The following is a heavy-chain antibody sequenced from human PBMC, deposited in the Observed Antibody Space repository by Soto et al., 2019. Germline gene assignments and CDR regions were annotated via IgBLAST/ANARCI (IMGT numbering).Heavy chain of an antibody. D-gene: IGHD3-3*01. J-gene: IGHJ4*02. CDR3: ARGEWEGYDFWSGYYVTTFDY. Sequence: LSLTCAVYGGSFSGYYWSWIRQPPGKGLEWIGEINHSGSTNYNPSLKSRVTISVDTSKNQFSLKLSSVTAADTAVYYCARGEWEGYDFWSGYYVTTFDYWGQGTLVTVSS. V-gene: IGHV4-34*01. CDR2: INHSGST. CDR1: GGSFSGYY.